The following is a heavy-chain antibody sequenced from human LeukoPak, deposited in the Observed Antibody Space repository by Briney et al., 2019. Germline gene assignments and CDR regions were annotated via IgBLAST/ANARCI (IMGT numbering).Heavy chain of an antibody. CDR1: GGSFSGYY. CDR3: ARGESSWPYYFDY. CDR2: INHSGST. V-gene: IGHV4-34*01. J-gene: IGHJ4*02. Sequence: SETLSLTCAVYGGSFSGYYWSWIRQPPGKGLEWIGEINHSGSTNYNPSLKSRVTISVDTSKNQFSLKLSSVTAADTAVYYCARGESSWPYYFDYRGQGTLVTVSS. D-gene: IGHD6-13*01.